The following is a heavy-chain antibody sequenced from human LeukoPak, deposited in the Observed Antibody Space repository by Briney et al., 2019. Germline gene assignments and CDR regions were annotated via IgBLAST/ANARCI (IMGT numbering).Heavy chain of an antibody. V-gene: IGHV3-23*01. CDR3: AKDLSAPRPNFDS. Sequence: GGSLRLSCVASGYTFSMYAMSWVRQAPGKGLAWVSSISGSGGSTYYADSVKGRFTISRDNSKNTLYLQMTSLRAEDTAVYYCAKDLSAPRPNFDSWGQGTLVTVSS. CDR1: GYTFSMYA. CDR2: ISGSGGST. J-gene: IGHJ4*02. D-gene: IGHD6-25*01.